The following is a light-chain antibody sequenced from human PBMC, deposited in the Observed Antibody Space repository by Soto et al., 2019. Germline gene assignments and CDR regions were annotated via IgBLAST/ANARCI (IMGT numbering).Light chain of an antibody. Sequence: DIQMTQSPSTLSATAGDRVTMACRASQSISSWLAWYQQKPGKAPKLLIYDASNLDSGVPSRFSGGGSGTEFSLTISNLQPDDSATYYCQQYENYWTFGQGTKVDIK. V-gene: IGKV1-5*01. J-gene: IGKJ1*01. CDR1: QSISSW. CDR2: DAS. CDR3: QQYENYWT.